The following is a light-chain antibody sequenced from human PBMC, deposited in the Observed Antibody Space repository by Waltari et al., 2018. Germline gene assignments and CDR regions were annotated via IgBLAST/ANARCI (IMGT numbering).Light chain of an antibody. CDR2: EVT. CDR1: SNDIGSYNR. J-gene: IGLJ3*02. V-gene: IGLV2-23*02. CDR3: CSYRGGHSWV. Sequence: QSALTLPASVSGSPGQSISISCPGTSNDIGSYNRVSWYQHHPGKAPKRLVYEVTKRPAGVSGRFSGSKSGNTASLTISGLQAEDEGDYYCCSYRGGHSWVFGGGAKLTVL.